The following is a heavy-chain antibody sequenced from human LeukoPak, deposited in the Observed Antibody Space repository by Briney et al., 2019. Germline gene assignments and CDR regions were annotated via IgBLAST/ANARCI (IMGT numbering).Heavy chain of an antibody. Sequence: SETLSLACTVSGGSISSYYWNWIRQPPGKGLEWIGYIYYGGTTNYNPSLKSRVTISVDTSKNQFSLKLSSVTAADTAVYYCARGVYIAAAQYGYWGQGTLVTVSS. J-gene: IGHJ4*02. CDR3: ARGVYIAAAQYGY. CDR2: IYYGGTT. D-gene: IGHD6-13*01. V-gene: IGHV4-59*01. CDR1: GGSISSYY.